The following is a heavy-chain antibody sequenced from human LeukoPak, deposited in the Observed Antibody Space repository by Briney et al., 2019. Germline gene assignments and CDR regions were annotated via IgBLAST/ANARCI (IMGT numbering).Heavy chain of an antibody. CDR2: ISYSGST. CDR1: GGSISNYY. CDR3: ARGYGDFRVEGRYFHS. V-gene: IGHV4-59*01. Sequence: PSETLSLTCTISGGSISNYYWSWIRQRPGKGLEWIGYISYSGSTNYNPSLKSRVTISVDTSKNQFSLKLSSVTAADTAVYYCARGYGDFRVEGRYFHSWGQGTLVTVSS. D-gene: IGHD4-17*01. J-gene: IGHJ4*02.